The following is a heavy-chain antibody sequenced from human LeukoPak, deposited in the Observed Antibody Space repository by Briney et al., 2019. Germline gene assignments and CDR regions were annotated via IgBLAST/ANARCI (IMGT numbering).Heavy chain of an antibody. D-gene: IGHD2-15*01. J-gene: IGHJ4*02. CDR2: IYYSGST. CDR3: ARQYCSGGSCQFDY. V-gene: IGHV4-31*03. CDR1: GGSISSGGYH. Sequence: SETLSLTCTVSGGSISSGGYHWNWIRQHPGKGLEWIGYIYYSGSTYYNPSLKSRVTISVDTSKNQFSLKLSSVTAADTAVYYCARQYCSGGSCQFDYWGQGTLVTVSS.